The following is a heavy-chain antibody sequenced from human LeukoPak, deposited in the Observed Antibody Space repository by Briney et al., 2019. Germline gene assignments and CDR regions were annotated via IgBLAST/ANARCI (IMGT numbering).Heavy chain of an antibody. CDR1: GYTFTSYG. Sequence: ASMKVSCKASGYTFTSYGITWVRQAPGQGLEWMRWISAYNGQTKYAQKFQGRVSMTTDTSTSTAYMDLWNLESDDTAVYYCARAARETSSWYVVYWGQGTLVTVSS. D-gene: IGHD6-13*01. V-gene: IGHV1-18*04. CDR3: ARAARETSSWYVVY. CDR2: ISAYNGQT. J-gene: IGHJ4*02.